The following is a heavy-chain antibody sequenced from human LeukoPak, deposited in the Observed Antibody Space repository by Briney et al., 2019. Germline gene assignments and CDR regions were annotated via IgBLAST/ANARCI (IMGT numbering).Heavy chain of an antibody. CDR3: ARTPSGNEFDY. CDR2: IYHSGST. V-gene: IGHV4-39*07. J-gene: IGHJ4*02. D-gene: IGHD4-23*01. Sequence: PSETLSLTCTVSGGSISSSSYYWGWIRQPPGKGLEWIGSIYHSGSTYYNPSLKSRVTISVDTSKNQFSLKLSSVTAADTAVYYCARTPSGNEFDYWGQGTLVTVSS. CDR1: GGSISSSSYY.